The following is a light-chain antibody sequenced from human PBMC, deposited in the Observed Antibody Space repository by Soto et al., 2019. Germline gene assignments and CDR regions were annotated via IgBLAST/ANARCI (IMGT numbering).Light chain of an antibody. V-gene: IGLV2-11*01. J-gene: IGLJ2*01. CDR2: DVS. Sequence: QSALTQPRSVSGSPGQSVTISCTGTSSDVGGYNYVSWYQQHPGKAPKLIINDVSKRPSGVPDRFSGSQSGSTASLNISGLQAEDEADYYCCSYAGSYTVVFGGGTKLTVL. CDR3: CSYAGSYTVV. CDR1: SSDVGGYNY.